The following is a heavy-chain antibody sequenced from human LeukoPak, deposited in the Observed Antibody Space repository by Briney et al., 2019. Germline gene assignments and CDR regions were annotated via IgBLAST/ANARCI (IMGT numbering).Heavy chain of an antibody. CDR3: ARMAVVTATLFDY. D-gene: IGHD2-21*02. V-gene: IGHV3-11*04. Sequence: GGSLRLSCAASGFTFSDYYMSWIRQAPGKGLEWVSYISSSGSTIYYADSVKGRFTISRDNAKNSLYLQMNSLRAEDTAVYYCARMAVVTATLFDYWGQGTLVTVSS. J-gene: IGHJ4*02. CDR1: GFTFSDYY. CDR2: ISSSGSTI.